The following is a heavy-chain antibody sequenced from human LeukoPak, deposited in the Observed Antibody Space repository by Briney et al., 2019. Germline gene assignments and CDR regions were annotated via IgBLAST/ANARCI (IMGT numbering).Heavy chain of an antibody. D-gene: IGHD5-18*01. CDR1: GGSISSYY. CDR3: ASVRGYSYYFGY. J-gene: IGHJ4*02. CDR2: IYYSGST. V-gene: IGHV4-59*01. Sequence: SETLSLTCTVSGGSISSYYWSWIRQPPGKGLEGIGYIYYSGSTNYNPSLKSRVTISVDTSKNQFSLKLSSVTAADTAVYYCASVRGYSYYFGYWGQGTLVTVSS.